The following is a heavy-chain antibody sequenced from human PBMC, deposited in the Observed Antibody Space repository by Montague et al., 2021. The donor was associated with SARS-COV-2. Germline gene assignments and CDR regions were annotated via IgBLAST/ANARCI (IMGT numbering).Heavy chain of an antibody. Sequence: SETLSLTCAVYGGSFNDYYWSRIRQPPGKRPEWIAQINHSAGTNYNPSLKSRVTISVDTSKNQFSLKLRSMTAADTAVYYCARGRVGITMMLVVIGYSYYFDYWGQGTLVTVSS. CDR1: GGSFNDYY. CDR2: INHSAGT. V-gene: IGHV4-34*01. D-gene: IGHD3-22*01. CDR3: ARGRVGITMMLVVIGYSYYFDY. J-gene: IGHJ4*02.